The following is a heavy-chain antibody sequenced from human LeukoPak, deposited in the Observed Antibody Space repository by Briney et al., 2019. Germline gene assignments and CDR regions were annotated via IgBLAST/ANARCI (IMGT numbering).Heavy chain of an antibody. CDR2: ISGSGGST. D-gene: IGHD6-19*01. J-gene: IGHJ4*02. CDR3: AKDRGIAVAVKYDY. V-gene: IGHV3-23*01. Sequence: GGSLRLSCAASGFTFSSYAMSWVRQAPGKELEWVSAISGSGGSTYYADSVKGRFTISRDNSKNTLYLQMNSLRAEDTAVYYCAKDRGIAVAVKYDYWGQGTLVTVSS. CDR1: GFTFSSYA.